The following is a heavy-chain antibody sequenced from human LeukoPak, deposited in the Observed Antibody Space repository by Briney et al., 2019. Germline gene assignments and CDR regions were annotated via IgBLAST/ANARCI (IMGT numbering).Heavy chain of an antibody. CDR3: AIGYCSGGHCYSVYFQH. CDR1: GFTVSSYY. V-gene: IGHV3-53*01. D-gene: IGHD2-15*01. J-gene: IGHJ1*01. CDR2: IYSGGNT. Sequence: GGSLRLSCAASGFTVSSYYMSWVRQAPGKGLEWVSVIYSGGNTYYADSVKGRFTISRDNSKNTLYLQMNSLRAEDTAVYYCAIGYCSGGHCYSVYFQHWGQGTLVTVSS.